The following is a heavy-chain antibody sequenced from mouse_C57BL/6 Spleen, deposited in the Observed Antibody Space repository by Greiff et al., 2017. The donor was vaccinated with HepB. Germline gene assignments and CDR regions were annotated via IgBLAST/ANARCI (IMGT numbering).Heavy chain of an antibody. J-gene: IGHJ1*03. CDR1: GFTFSDYG. D-gene: IGHD4-1*01. Sequence: EVKLVESGGGLVKPGGSLKLSCAASGFTFSDYGMHWVRQAPEKGLEWVAYISSGSSTIYYADTVKGRFTISRDNAKNTLFLQMTSLRSEDTAMYYCARRPLTGTGYFDVWGTGTTVTVSS. CDR3: ARRPLTGTGYFDV. CDR2: ISSGSSTI. V-gene: IGHV5-17*01.